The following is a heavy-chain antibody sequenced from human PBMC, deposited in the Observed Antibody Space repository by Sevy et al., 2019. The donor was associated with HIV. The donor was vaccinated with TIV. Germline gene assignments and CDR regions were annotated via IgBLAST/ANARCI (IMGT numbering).Heavy chain of an antibody. CDR1: GFTFTRYA. CDR3: ARDPHSVPHWGSFDS. Sequence: GGSLRLSCEASGFTFTRYAFHWVRQAPGKGLEWVAVVSKEGTNKYYADSVKGRFTISRDNSRNTLYPQMQSLRADDTAVYFCARDPHSVPHWGSFDSWGQGTLVTVSS. J-gene: IGHJ4*02. V-gene: IGHV3-30-3*01. D-gene: IGHD3-16*01. CDR2: VSKEGTNK.